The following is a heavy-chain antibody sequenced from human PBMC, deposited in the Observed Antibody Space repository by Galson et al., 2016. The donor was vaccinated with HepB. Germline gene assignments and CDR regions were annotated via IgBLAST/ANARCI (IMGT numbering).Heavy chain of an antibody. CDR3: AREDSSWYGYYGMDV. V-gene: IGHV3-11*06. CDR2: ISSSGSYT. Sequence: SLRLSCAASEFTFTDYYMTWIRQAPGKGLEWVSYISSSGSYTNYADSVKGRFTISRDNARKSLYLQMNSLRPDDTAVYYCAREDSSWYGYYGMDVWGQGTTVTVSS. D-gene: IGHD6-13*01. J-gene: IGHJ6*02. CDR1: EFTFTDYY.